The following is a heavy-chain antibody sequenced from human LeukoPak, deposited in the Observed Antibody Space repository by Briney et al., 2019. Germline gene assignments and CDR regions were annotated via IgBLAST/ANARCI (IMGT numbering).Heavy chain of an antibody. J-gene: IGHJ4*02. Sequence: ASVKVSCKASGYTFTSYAMNWVRQAPGQGLEWMGWINTNTGNPTYAQGFTGRFVFSLDTSVSTAYLQISSLKAEDTAVYYCARGDTDYYDSSGYYADYWGQGTLVTVSS. D-gene: IGHD3-22*01. V-gene: IGHV7-4-1*02. CDR2: INTNTGNP. CDR3: ARGDTDYYDSSGYYADY. CDR1: GYTFTSYA.